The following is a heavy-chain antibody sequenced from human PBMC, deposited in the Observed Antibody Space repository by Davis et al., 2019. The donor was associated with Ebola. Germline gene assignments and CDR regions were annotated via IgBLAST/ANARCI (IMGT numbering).Heavy chain of an antibody. D-gene: IGHD2-15*01. CDR3: ARGRGYCSGGSCYWPDY. CDR1: GYNFPKFW. Sequence: GESLKISCQGSGYNFPKFWVGWVRQTPEKGLEWMGIIYPGDSDTRYSPSFQGQVTISADKSISTAYLQWSSLKASDTAMYYRARGRGYCSGGSCYWPDYWGQGTLVTVSS. CDR2: IYPGDSDT. J-gene: IGHJ4*02. V-gene: IGHV5-51*01.